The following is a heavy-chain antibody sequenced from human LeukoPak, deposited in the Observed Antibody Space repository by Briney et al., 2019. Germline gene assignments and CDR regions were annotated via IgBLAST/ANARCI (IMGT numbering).Heavy chain of an antibody. CDR3: ARTRYYYNSRSYGAPYYFDY. V-gene: IGHV4-34*01. Sequence: SETLSLTCAVYGVSFSGYYWSWIRQPPGKGLEWIGEINHSGSTKHNPSLKSRVTISVDTSKNQFSLKLSSVTAADTAVYYCARTRYYYNSRSYGAPYYFDYWGQGTLVTVSS. D-gene: IGHD3-10*01. CDR1: GVSFSGYY. CDR2: INHSGST. J-gene: IGHJ4*02.